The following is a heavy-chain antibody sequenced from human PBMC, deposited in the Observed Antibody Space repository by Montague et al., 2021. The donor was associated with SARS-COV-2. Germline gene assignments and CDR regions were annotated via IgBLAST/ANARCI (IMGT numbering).Heavy chain of an antibody. V-gene: IGHV4-39*01. CDR3: ARPLVRGAPKAFDI. D-gene: IGHD3-10*01. CDR1: GASITRNYY. J-gene: IGHJ3*02. Sequence: SETLSLTCTVSGASITRNYYWGWIRQPPGKGLEWVGNIYYSGTTFINPSLKSRVTISVNASKNQFSLNLTSVTAADTAVYYCARPLVRGAPKAFDIWGQGALVIVSS. CDR2: IYYSGTT.